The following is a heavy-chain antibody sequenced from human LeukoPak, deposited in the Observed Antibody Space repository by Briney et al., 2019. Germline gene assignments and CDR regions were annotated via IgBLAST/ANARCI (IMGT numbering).Heavy chain of an antibody. CDR3: ARAGAILTAHFDT. CDR2: ISGSNGNT. J-gene: IGHJ4*02. D-gene: IGHD2-21*02. V-gene: IGHV1-18*01. Sequence: ASVKVSCKTSGYSFTTYGVSWVRQAPGQGLQWMGWISGSNGNTNYLRSLQGRLTLTTDTSTSTAYMELRSLRSDDTAIYYCARAGAILTAHFDTWGQGALVIVSS. CDR1: GYSFTTYG.